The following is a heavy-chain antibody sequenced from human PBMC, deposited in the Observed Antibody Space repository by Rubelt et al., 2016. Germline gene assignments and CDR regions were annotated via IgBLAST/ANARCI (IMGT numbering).Heavy chain of an antibody. Sequence: CGGGLVQPGGSLSLSCAASGFTVSSNHMSWVRQAPGKGLEWVSGIGTGGDGAITYYADSVKGRFSISRDNSRNTLHLHMDSLKVEDTAVYYCARNMRTRLDFWGPGTLITVSS. D-gene: IGHD2/OR15-2a*01. CDR2: IGTGGDGAIT. CDR1: GFTVSSNH. J-gene: IGHJ4*02. CDR3: ARNMRTRLDF. V-gene: IGHV3-66*01.